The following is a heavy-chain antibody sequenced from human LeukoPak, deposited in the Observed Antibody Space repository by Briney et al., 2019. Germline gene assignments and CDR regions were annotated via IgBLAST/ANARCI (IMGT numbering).Heavy chain of an antibody. Sequence: PSETLSLTCTVSGGSISSYYWSWVRQAPGKGLEWVSYISGGSSTIYYADSVKGRFTISRDNSKNTLYLQMNSLRAEDTAVYYCARTGYSYGKGFYYYGMDVWGQGTTVTVSS. CDR2: ISGGSSTI. V-gene: IGHV3-48*01. D-gene: IGHD5-18*01. CDR3: ARTGYSYGKGFYYYGMDV. J-gene: IGHJ6*02. CDR1: GGSISSYY.